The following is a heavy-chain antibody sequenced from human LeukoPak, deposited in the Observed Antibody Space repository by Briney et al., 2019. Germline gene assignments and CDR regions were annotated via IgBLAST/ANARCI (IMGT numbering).Heavy chain of an antibody. Sequence: GGSLRLSCAASGFTFSSYAMSWVRQTPGKGLEWVSAISSNGGSTYCADSMKGRFTISRDNSKNTLYLQMNSLRAEDTAVYYCAKAPPYKKYFDYWGQGTLVTASS. CDR1: GFTFSSYA. V-gene: IGHV3-23*01. J-gene: IGHJ4*02. CDR3: AKAPPYKKYFDY. D-gene: IGHD1-1*01. CDR2: ISSNGGST.